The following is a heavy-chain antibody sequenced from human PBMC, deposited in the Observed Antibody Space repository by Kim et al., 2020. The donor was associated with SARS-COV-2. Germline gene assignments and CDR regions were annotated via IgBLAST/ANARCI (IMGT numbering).Heavy chain of an antibody. Sequence: AQKFQSRVTITADESTSTAYMELSSLRSEDTAVYYCAINEDTAMGYYFDYWGQGTLVTVSS. V-gene: IGHV1-69*01. J-gene: IGHJ4*02. CDR3: AINEDTAMGYYFDY. D-gene: IGHD5-18*01.